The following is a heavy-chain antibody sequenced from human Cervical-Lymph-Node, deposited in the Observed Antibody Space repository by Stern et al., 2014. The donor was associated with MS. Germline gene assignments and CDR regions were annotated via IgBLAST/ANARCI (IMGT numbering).Heavy chain of an antibody. D-gene: IGHD3-9*01. J-gene: IGHJ3*02. CDR1: GYSFSRYA. Sequence: QVQLVQSGSELKKPGASVTVSCKASGYSFSRYALNWVRQAPGQRLEWMGWINTTTGKPTYVQAFTVRCVVSLDTSVSTAYLQITSVRADDTAMYYCVRALRDSDRHIAFDIWGQGTLVTVSS. V-gene: IGHV7-4-1*02. CDR3: VRALRDSDRHIAFDI. CDR2: INTTTGKP.